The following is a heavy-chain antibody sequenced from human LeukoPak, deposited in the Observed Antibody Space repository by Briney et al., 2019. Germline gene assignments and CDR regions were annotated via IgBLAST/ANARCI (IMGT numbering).Heavy chain of an antibody. CDR3: ARGRGREYYYDSSGYYRLDY. J-gene: IGHJ4*02. D-gene: IGHD3-22*01. V-gene: IGHV1-8*01. Sequence: ASVKVSCKASGYTFTSYGINWVRQATGQGLEWMGWMNPNSGNTGYAQKFQGRVTMTRNTSISTAYMELSSLRSEDTAVYYCARGRGREYYYDSSGYYRLDYWGQGTLVTVSS. CDR2: MNPNSGNT. CDR1: GYTFTSYG.